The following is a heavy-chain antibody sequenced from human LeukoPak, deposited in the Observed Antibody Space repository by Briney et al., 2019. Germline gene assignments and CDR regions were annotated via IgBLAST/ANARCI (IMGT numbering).Heavy chain of an antibody. CDR3: ARFGITMVRGGFDP. D-gene: IGHD3-10*01. CDR2: IYYSGST. CDR1: GGSISSHY. V-gene: IGHV4-59*11. J-gene: IGHJ5*02. Sequence: TSETLSLTCTVSGGSISSHYWSWIRQPPGKGLEWIGSIYYSGSTYYNPSLKSRVTISVDTSKNQFSLKLSSVTAADTAVYYCARFGITMVRGGFDPWGQGTLVTVSS.